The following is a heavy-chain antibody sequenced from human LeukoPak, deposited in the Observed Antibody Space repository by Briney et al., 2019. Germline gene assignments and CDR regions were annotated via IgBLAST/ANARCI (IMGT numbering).Heavy chain of an antibody. J-gene: IGHJ3*02. V-gene: IGHV3-30*02. Sequence: GGSLRLSCAASGFTFRSYGMQWVRQPPGRGLEWVAFTRSDESNRYYGDSVKGRFTISRDNSKNTLYQQMNSLRAEDTAVYYCTKDGHADDAFDIWGQGTLVTVSS. CDR3: TKDGHADDAFDI. CDR1: GFTFRSYG. CDR2: TRSDESNR.